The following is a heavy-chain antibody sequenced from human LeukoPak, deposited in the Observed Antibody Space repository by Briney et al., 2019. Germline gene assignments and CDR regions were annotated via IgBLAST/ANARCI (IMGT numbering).Heavy chain of an antibody. V-gene: IGHV3-73*01. CDR2: IKTKASGYAT. J-gene: IGHJ4*02. CDR1: GFTFSGSA. Sequence: GGSLRLSCAASGFTFSGSAMHWVRQASGKGLEWVGRIKTKASGYATEYAASVKGRFTISRDDSKNTAYLQMNSLETEDTAVYYCTRHDVNPGYWGQGTLVTVSS. CDR3: TRHDVNPGY.